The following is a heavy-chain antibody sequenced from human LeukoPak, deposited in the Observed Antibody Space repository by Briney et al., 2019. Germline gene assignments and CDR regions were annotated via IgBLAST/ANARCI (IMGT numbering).Heavy chain of an antibody. CDR1: GFTFDYYA. J-gene: IGHJ4*02. V-gene: IGHV3-9*01. CDR2: ISWNSGSI. CDR3: AKGGSPYDFWSGYPDY. D-gene: IGHD3-3*01. Sequence: GGSLRLSCAASGFTFDYYAMHWVRQAPGKGLEWVSGISWNSGSIGYADSVKGRFTISRDNAKNSLYLQMNSLRAEDTALYYCAKGGSPYDFWSGYPDYWGQGTLVTVSS.